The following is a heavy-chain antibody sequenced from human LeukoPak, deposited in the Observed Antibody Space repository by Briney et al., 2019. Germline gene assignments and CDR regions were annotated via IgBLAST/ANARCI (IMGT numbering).Heavy chain of an antibody. J-gene: IGHJ3*02. V-gene: IGHV4-30-2*01. Sequence: SETLSLTCAVSGGSISSGGYSWSWIRQPPGKGLEWIGYIYHSGSTYYNPSLKSRVTISVDRSKNQLSLKLSSVTAADTAVYYCARAGSGYYNDAFDIWGQGTMVTVSS. CDR1: GGSISSGGYS. CDR3: ARAGSGYYNDAFDI. CDR2: IYHSGST. D-gene: IGHD3-22*01.